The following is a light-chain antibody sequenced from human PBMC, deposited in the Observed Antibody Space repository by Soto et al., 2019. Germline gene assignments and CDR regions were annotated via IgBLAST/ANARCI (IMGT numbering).Light chain of an antibody. CDR1: QSVNIN. V-gene: IGKV3-15*01. CDR3: QQYGGSPLT. CDR2: GAS. Sequence: IVMTQSPATLSVSPGERATLSCRASQSVNINLAWYQQKPGQAPRLLIFGASSRANGIPARFSGSGSGTHFTLTISRLEPEDFAVYYCQQYGGSPLTFGGGTQLDIK. J-gene: IGKJ4*01.